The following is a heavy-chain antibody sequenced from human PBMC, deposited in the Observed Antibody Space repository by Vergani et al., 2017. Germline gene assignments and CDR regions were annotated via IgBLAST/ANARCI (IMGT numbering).Heavy chain of an antibody. CDR2: IKSKTDGGIT. D-gene: IGHD2-21*01. CDR3: TTGPVDGENWYFDL. J-gene: IGHJ2*01. V-gene: IGHV3-15*01. Sequence: EVQLVESGGGLVKPGGSLRLSCAASGFTFSNAWMSWVRQAPGKGLEWVGRIKSKTDGGITDYAAPVKGRFTISRDDSKNTLYLQMSSLKTEDTPVYYCTTGPVDGENWYFDLGGRGTLVTVSS. CDR1: GFTFSNAW.